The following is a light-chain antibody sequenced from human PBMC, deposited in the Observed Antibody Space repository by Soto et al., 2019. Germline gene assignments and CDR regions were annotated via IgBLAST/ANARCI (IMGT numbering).Light chain of an antibody. CDR2: EVR. J-gene: IGLJ1*01. CDR3: SSYSSTKTRV. CDR1: SSDVGNYNY. V-gene: IGLV2-14*01. Sequence: QSVLAQPASVSGSPGQSITISCTGTSSDVGNYNYVSWYQHHPGKAPKVMIYEVRNRPSGVSNRFSGSKSGNTASLTISGLQAEDEADYYCSSYSSTKTRVFGTGTKVTVL.